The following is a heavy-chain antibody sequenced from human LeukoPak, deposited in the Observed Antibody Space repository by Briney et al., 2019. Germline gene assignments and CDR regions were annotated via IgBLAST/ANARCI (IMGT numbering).Heavy chain of an antibody. CDR3: AREAIQLRPTPPL. CDR2: INPNSGGT. Sequence: GASVKVSCKASGYTFTGYYMHWVRQAPGQGLEWMGWINPNSGGTNYAQKFQGRVTMTRDTSISTAYMELSRLRSEDTAVYYCAREAIQLRPTPPLWGQGTLVTVSS. J-gene: IGHJ4*02. D-gene: IGHD5-18*01. CDR1: GYTFTGYY. V-gene: IGHV1-2*02.